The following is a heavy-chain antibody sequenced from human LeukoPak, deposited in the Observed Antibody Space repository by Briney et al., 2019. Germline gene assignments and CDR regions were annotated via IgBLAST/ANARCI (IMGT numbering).Heavy chain of an antibody. CDR3: ARGGDYGDYDFFDY. CDR1: GFTFSEEW. Sequence: GGSLRLSWGASGFTFSEEWLSWARQAPGKGLEWVPNIKQDGSEKYYVNSVKGRFTISRDNAKNSLYLQMNSLRAEDTAVYYCARGGDYGDYDFFDYWGQGALVTVSS. J-gene: IGHJ4*02. CDR2: IKQDGSEK. V-gene: IGHV3-7*01. D-gene: IGHD4-17*01.